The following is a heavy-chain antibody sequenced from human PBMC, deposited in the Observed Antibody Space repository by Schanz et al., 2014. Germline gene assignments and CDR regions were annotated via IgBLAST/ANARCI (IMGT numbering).Heavy chain of an antibody. D-gene: IGHD2-2*01. Sequence: VQLVESGGGLVQPGGSLRLSCSASGFTFSSYSMYWVRQAPGKGLEWVAVISYDGVNTYYADSVKGRFTISRDTPKNTLYVQMNSLRVDDTAVYYCASSRTRYCSSTSCVPGAFDFWGQGTLVTVSS. CDR3: ASSRTRYCSSTSCVPGAFDF. J-gene: IGHJ3*01. CDR2: ISYDGVNT. V-gene: IGHV3-30-3*01. CDR1: GFTFSSYS.